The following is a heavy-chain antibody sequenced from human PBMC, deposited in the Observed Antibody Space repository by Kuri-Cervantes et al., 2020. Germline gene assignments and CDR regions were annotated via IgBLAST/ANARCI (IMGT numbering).Heavy chain of an antibody. V-gene: IGHV3-33*08. D-gene: IGHD3-10*01. Sequence: GGSLRLSCAASGFTFSSYGMHWVRQAPGKGLEWVAVIWYDGSNKYYADSVKGRFTISRDNSKNTLYLQMNSLRAEDTAVYYCAREYFIRAEDAFDIWGQGTM. CDR1: GFTFSSYG. CDR2: IWYDGSNK. CDR3: AREYFIRAEDAFDI. J-gene: IGHJ3*02.